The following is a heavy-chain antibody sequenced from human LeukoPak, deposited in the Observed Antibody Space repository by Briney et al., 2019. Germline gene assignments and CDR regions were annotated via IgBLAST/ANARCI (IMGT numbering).Heavy chain of an antibody. CDR3: AKDCKPRVLRFLEWLLDY. J-gene: IGHJ4*02. D-gene: IGHD3-3*01. Sequence: GGSLRLSCAASGFTFSSYAMSWVRQAPGKGLEWVSAISGSGGSTYYADSVKGRFTISRDNSKNTLYLQMNSLRAEDTAVYYCAKDCKPRVLRFLEWLLDYWGQGTLVTVSS. V-gene: IGHV3-23*01. CDR2: ISGSGGST. CDR1: GFTFSSYA.